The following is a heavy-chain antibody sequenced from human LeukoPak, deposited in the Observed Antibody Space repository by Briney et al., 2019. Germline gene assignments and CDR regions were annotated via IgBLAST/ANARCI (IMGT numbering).Heavy chain of an antibody. V-gene: IGHV1-2*06. CDR3: ARPFYYQSSALQ. J-gene: IGHJ4*02. Sequence: ASVKVSCKASGYTFTDYYIHWVRQAPGQGLEWMGRINPNSGGTNYAQKFQGRVTMTRDTSISTAYMKLSRLRSDDTAVYYCARPFYYQSSALQWGQGTLVTVSS. D-gene: IGHD3-22*01. CDR1: GYTFTDYY. CDR2: INPNSGGT.